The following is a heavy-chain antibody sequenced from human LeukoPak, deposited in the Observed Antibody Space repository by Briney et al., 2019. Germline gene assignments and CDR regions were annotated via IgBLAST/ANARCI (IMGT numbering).Heavy chain of an antibody. CDR2: ISSSSSYI. CDR1: GFTFSSYS. CDR3: ARCSEYSSSPDFDY. D-gene: IGHD6-6*01. Sequence: EGSLRLSCAASGFTFSSYSMNWVRQAPGKGLEWVSSISSSSSYIYYADSVKGRFTISRDNAKNSLYLQMNSLRAEDTAVYYCARCSEYSSSPDFDYWGQGTLVTVSS. J-gene: IGHJ4*02. V-gene: IGHV3-21*01.